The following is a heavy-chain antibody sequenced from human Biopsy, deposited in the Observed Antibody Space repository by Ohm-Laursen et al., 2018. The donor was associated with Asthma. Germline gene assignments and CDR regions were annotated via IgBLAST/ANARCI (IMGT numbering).Heavy chain of an antibody. D-gene: IGHD1-26*01. V-gene: IGHV2-5*02. CDR2: IYWDDDK. CDR3: VHTLVGLKAFDF. CDR1: GFSLSTSGGG. Sequence: ATQTLTLTCTFSGFSLSTSGGGVGWIRQPPGKALEWLGNIYWDDDKRYSPSLQSRLTITRDTPKDQVVLTMTNMGPVDTGTYYCVHTLVGLKAFDFWGQGTLATVSS. J-gene: IGHJ4*02.